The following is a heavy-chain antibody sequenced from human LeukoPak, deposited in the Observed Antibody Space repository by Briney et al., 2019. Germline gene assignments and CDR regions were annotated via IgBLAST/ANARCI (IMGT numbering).Heavy chain of an antibody. CDR2: IYYSGST. Sequence: SETLSLTCTVSGGSISSYYWSWIRQPPGKGLEWIGYIYYSGSTNYNPSLKSRVTISVDTSKNQFSLKLSSVTAADTAVYYCARLGSGSYNGVHFDYWGQGTLVTVSS. D-gene: IGHD1-26*01. CDR1: GGSISSYY. V-gene: IGHV4-59*01. J-gene: IGHJ4*02. CDR3: ARLGSGSYNGVHFDY.